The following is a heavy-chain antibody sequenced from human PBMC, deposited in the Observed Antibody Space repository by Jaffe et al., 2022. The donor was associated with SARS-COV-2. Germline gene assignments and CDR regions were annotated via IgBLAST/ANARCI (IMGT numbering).Heavy chain of an antibody. J-gene: IGHJ6*02. CDR2: TRNKANSYTT. CDR1: GFTFSDHY. Sequence: EVQLVESGGGLVQPGGSLRLSCAASGFTFSDHYMDWVRQAPGKGLEWVGRTRNKANSYTTEYAASVKGRFTISRDDSKNSLYLQMNSLKTEDTAVYYCARGPLYNWGLDYYYYGMDVWGQGTTVTVSS. D-gene: IGHD1-1*01. CDR3: ARGPLYNWGLDYYYYGMDV. V-gene: IGHV3-72*01.